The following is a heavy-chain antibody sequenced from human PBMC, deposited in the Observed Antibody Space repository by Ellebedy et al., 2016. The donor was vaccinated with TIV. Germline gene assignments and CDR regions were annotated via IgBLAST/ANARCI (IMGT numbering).Heavy chain of an antibody. J-gene: IGHJ6*02. CDR1: GFSFSAYY. V-gene: IGHV3-11*04. Sequence: PGGSLRLSCAASGFSFSAYYMSWVRQAPGKGLEWVSYISGSGTNPQYADSVKGRFTISRDNAKNILYLQMKSLRAEDTAVYFCAREDIVIVRDGMDVWGQGTTVTVSS. CDR3: AREDIVIVRDGMDV. CDR2: ISGSGTNP. D-gene: IGHD2/OR15-2a*01.